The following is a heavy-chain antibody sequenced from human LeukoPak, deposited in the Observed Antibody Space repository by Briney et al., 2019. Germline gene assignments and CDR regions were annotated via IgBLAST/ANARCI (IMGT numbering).Heavy chain of an antibody. Sequence: GASVKVSCKASGYTFTSYDINWVRQATGQGLEWMGWMNPNSGNTGYAQKFQGRVTMTRNTSISTAYMELSSLRSEDTAVYYCARVREIAARRSPLYYFDYWGQGTLVTVSS. CDR2: MNPNSGNT. CDR1: GYTFTSYD. J-gene: IGHJ4*02. D-gene: IGHD6-6*01. CDR3: ARVREIAARRSPLYYFDY. V-gene: IGHV1-8*01.